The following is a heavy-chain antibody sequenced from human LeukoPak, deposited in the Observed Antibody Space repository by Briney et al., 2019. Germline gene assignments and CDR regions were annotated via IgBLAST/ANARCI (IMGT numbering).Heavy chain of an antibody. CDR1: GYTFTGYY. D-gene: IGHD1-26*01. Sequence: ASVKDSCKASGYTFTGYYMHWVRQAPGQGLEWMGWINPNSGGTNYAQKFQGRVTMTRDTSISTAYMELSRLRSDDTAVYYCARDREVLEESLGYWGQGTLVTVSS. CDR2: INPNSGGT. J-gene: IGHJ4*02. CDR3: ARDREVLEESLGY. V-gene: IGHV1-2*02.